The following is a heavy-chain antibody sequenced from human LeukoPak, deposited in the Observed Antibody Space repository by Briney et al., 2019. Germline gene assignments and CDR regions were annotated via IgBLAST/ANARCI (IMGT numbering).Heavy chain of an antibody. J-gene: IGHJ4*02. CDR3: AKYTREFDY. Sequence: GGSLRLSCAASGFSFSSYAMSWVRQAPGKGLEWVSCISGSGASTYYADSVKGRFTISRDNSKNTLYLQMNGLRAEDTAIYYCAKYTREFDYWGQGTLVTVSS. V-gene: IGHV3-23*01. D-gene: IGHD6-13*01. CDR2: ISGSGAST. CDR1: GFSFSSYA.